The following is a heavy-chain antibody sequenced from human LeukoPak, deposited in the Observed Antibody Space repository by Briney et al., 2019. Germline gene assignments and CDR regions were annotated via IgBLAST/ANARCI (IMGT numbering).Heavy chain of an antibody. CDR2: IYYSGST. Sequence: WVRQAPGKGLEWIGSIYYSGSTYYNPSLKSRVTISVDASKNQFSLKLSSVTAADTAVYYCARQTYCSGGSCHNDAFDIWGQGTMVTVSS. V-gene: IGHV4-39*01. J-gene: IGHJ3*02. D-gene: IGHD2-15*01. CDR3: ARQTYCSGGSCHNDAFDI.